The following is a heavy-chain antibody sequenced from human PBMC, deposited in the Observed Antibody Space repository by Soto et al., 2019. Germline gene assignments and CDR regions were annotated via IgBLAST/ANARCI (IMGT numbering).Heavy chain of an antibody. V-gene: IGHV4-39*01. Sequence: QLQLQESGPGLVKPSETLSLTCTVSGGSISSSSYYWGWIRQPPGKGLEWIGSSYYSGSTYNNPSLKSRVTVSVDTSKNQSSLKLSSVTAADTAVYYCARQSGSTDFDYWGQGTLVTVSS. CDR1: GGSISSSSYY. CDR3: ARQSGSTDFDY. D-gene: IGHD1-26*01. CDR2: SYYSGST. J-gene: IGHJ4*02.